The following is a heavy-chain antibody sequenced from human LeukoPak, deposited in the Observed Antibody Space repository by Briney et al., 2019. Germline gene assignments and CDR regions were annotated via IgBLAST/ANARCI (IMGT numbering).Heavy chain of an antibody. CDR3: ARRTGNSPYYYYGMDV. J-gene: IGHJ6*02. CDR2: IYYSGST. D-gene: IGHD1-7*01. V-gene: IGHV4-59*01. Sequence: SETLSLTCTVSGGSISSYYWSWIRQPPGKGLEWIGYIYYSGSTNYNPSLKSRVTISVDTSKNQFSLKLSSVTAADTAVYYCARRTGNSPYYYYGMDVWGQGTTIIVSS. CDR1: GGSISSYY.